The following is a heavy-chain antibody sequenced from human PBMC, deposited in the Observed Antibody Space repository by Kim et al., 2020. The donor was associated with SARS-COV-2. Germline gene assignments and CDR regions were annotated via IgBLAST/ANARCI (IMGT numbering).Heavy chain of an antibody. CDR2: IHHNEGT. CDR3: TRKQPGNYASTF. V-gene: IGHV4-28*01. CDR1: GDSISSHNW. J-gene: IGHJ2*01. D-gene: IGHD1-7*01. Sequence: SETLSLTCTVSGDSISSHNWWGWIRQPPGRQLEWIGFIHHNEGTRQNPSLRSRITMSIDTPRNQFSLNLRSVPAGDTAVYYCTRKQPGNYASTFWGRGTL.